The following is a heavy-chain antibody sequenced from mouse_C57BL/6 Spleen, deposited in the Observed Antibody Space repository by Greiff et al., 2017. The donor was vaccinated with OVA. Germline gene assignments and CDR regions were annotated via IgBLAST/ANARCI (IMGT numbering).Heavy chain of an antibody. J-gene: IGHJ3*01. V-gene: IGHV1-52*01. CDR1: GYTFTSYW. Sequence: QVQLQQPGAELVRPGSSVKLSCKASGYTFTSYWMHWVKQRPIQGLEWIGNIDPSDSETHYNQKFKDKATLTVDKSSSTAYMQLSSLTSEDSAVYNCARSRTAQATGFAYWGQGTLVTVSA. CDR2: IDPSDSET. CDR3: ARSRTAQATGFAY. D-gene: IGHD3-2*02.